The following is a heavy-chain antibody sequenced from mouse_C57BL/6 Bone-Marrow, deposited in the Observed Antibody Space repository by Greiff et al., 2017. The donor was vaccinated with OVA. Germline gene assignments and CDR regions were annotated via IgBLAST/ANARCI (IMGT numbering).Heavy chain of an antibody. V-gene: IGHV1-76*01. CDR1: GYTFTDYY. CDR2: IYPGSGNT. CDR3: ARLRDGYYDFDY. Sequence: VQLQQSGAELVRPGASVKLSCKASGYTFTDYYINWMKQRPGQGLEWIARIYPGSGNTYYNEKFKGKATLTAEKSSSTAYMQLSSLTSEDSAVYFCARLRDGYYDFDYWGQGTTLTVSS. J-gene: IGHJ2*01. D-gene: IGHD2-3*01.